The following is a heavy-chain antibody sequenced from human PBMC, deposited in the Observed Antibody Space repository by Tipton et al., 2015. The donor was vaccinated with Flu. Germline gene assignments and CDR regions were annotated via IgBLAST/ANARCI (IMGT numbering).Heavy chain of an antibody. J-gene: IGHJ6*03. Sequence: QVQLVQSGAEVKKPGASVKVSCKASGYTFTSYDINWVRQATGQGLEWMGWMNPNSGNTGYAQKFQGRVTMTRNTSISTAYMELSSLRSEDTAVYYCARARRRLLSWLRYNYYMDVWGKGTTVTVSS. CDR3: ARARRRLLSWLRYNYYMDV. V-gene: IGHV1-8*01. D-gene: IGHD5-12*01. CDR1: GYTFTSYD. CDR2: MNPNSGNT.